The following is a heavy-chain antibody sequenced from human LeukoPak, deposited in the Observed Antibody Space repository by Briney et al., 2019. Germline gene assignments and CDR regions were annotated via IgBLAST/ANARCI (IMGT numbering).Heavy chain of an antibody. Sequence: GGSLRLSCAASRFTFSRYWMSWVRQAPGKGLEWVANIKQDGSEKYYVDSVKGRFAISRDNAKNSLFLQMNSLRAEDTAVYYCARGQWYGDLLTALFDIWGQGTMVTVSS. J-gene: IGHJ3*02. CDR1: RFTFSRYW. CDR2: IKQDGSEK. D-gene: IGHD4-17*01. V-gene: IGHV3-7*01. CDR3: ARGQWYGDLLTALFDI.